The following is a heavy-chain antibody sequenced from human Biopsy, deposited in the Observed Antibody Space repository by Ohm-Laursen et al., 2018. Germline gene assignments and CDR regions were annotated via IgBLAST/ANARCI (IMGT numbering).Heavy chain of an antibody. D-gene: IGHD1-26*01. CDR2: INPSHGST. CDR3: AIFEGYSDDNLDYEHYGMDV. J-gene: IGHJ6*02. CDR1: GYTFINYG. V-gene: IGHV1-46*01. Sequence: ASVKVSCKTSGYTFINYGINWVRQAPGQGLQWMGLINPSHGSTGSAQKFQDRLTMTRDTSTSTVHMELKSLKSEDTAVYYCAIFEGYSDDNLDYEHYGMDVWGQGTTVTVSS.